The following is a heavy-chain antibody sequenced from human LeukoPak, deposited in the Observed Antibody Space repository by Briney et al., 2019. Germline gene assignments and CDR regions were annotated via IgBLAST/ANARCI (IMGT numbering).Heavy chain of an antibody. Sequence: SETLSLTCTVSGDSISSSNYYWGWIRQPPGKGLEWIGTIYYSGRTYYSPSLKSRVTMSVDPSNNQFSLNLRSVTAADTALYYCARRRYYDGSGYLEWGQGTLLSVSS. CDR3: ARRRYYDGSGYLE. V-gene: IGHV4-39*01. CDR2: IYYSGRT. D-gene: IGHD3-22*01. J-gene: IGHJ1*01. CDR1: GDSISSSNYY.